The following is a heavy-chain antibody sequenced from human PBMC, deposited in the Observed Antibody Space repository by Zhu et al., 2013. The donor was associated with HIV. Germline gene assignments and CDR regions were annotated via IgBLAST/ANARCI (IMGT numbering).Heavy chain of an antibody. D-gene: IGHD3-3*01. V-gene: IGHV1-69*02. Sequence: QVQLVQSGAEVKKPGSSVKVSCKASGGTFSSYTISWVRQAPGQGLEWMGRIIPILGIANYAQKFQGRVTITADKSTSTAYMELSSLRSEDTAVYYCARGIPTIFGVGTAIDYNWFDPWGRGTRGHRLL. CDR2: IIPILGIA. J-gene: IGHJ5*01. CDR3: ARGIPTIFGVGTAIDYNWFDP. CDR1: GGTFSSYT.